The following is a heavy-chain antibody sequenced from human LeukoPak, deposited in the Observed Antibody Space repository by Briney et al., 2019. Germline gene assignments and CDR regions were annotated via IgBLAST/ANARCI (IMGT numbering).Heavy chain of an antibody. CDR2: INPNSGGT. D-gene: IGHD1-26*01. J-gene: IGHJ4*02. CDR1: GYTFTGYY. Sequence: ASVKVSCKAPGYTFTGYYMHWVRQAPGQGLEWMGWINPNSGGTNYAQKFQGRVTMTRDTSISTAYMELSRLRSDDTAVYYCARAYLLGATAPFDYWGQGTLVTVSS. V-gene: IGHV1-2*02. CDR3: ARAYLLGATAPFDY.